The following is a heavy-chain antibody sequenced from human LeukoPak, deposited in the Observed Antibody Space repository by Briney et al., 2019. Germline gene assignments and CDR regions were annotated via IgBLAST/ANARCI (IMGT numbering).Heavy chain of an antibody. J-gene: IGHJ4*02. V-gene: IGHV4-30-2*01. D-gene: IGHD3-22*01. CDR1: GGSFSGYS. CDR3: ARNYDSSAARYFDY. CDR2: IYHSGST. Sequence: PSETLSLTCAVYGGSFSGYSWSWIRQPPGKGLEWIGYIYHSGSTYYNPPLKSRVTISVDRSKNQFSLKLSSVTAADTAVYYCARNYDSSAARYFDYWGQGTLVTVSS.